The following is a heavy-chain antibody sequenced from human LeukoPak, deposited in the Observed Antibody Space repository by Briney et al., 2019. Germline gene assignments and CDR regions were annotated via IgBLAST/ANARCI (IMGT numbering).Heavy chain of an antibody. CDR2: IRYDGSNK. Sequence: GGSLRLSCAASGFTFSSYGMHWVRQAPGKGLEWVAFIRYDGSNKYYADSVKGRFTIARDNAKNSVYLEMNSLRADDTAVYYCARSARLMKGVVEVTALDDWGQGTLVTVSS. CDR3: ARSARLMKGVVEVTALDD. D-gene: IGHD3-3*01. CDR1: GFTFSSYG. J-gene: IGHJ4*02. V-gene: IGHV3-30*02.